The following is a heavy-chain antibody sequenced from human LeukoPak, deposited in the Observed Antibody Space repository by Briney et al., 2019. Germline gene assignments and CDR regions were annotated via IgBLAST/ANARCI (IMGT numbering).Heavy chain of an antibody. D-gene: IGHD1-26*01. V-gene: IGHV3-30*18. CDR3: AKGTKMIGSFYRGHQFDY. CDR2: ISYDRNNK. Sequence: GSLRLSCAASRFTFSNYAMHWVRQAPGKGLEWVAVISYDRNNKYYADSVKGRFTISRDNSKNTLYLQMSSLRAEDSAVYYCAKGTKMIGSFYRGHQFDYWGQGTLVTVSS. CDR1: RFTFSNYA. J-gene: IGHJ4*02.